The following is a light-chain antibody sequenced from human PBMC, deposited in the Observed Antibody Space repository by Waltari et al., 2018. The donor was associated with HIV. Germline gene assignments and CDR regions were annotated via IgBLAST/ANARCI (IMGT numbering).Light chain of an antibody. J-gene: IGKJ2*01. CDR1: QSVSSSY. V-gene: IGKV3-20*01. CDR3: QQYGSSPRT. Sequence: EIVLTQSPGTLSLSPGERATLSCRASQSVSSSYLAWYQQKPGQAPRLLTYGASSRATGIPDRFSGSGSGTDFTLTIIRLEPEDFAVYYCQQYGSSPRTFGQGTKLEIK. CDR2: GAS.